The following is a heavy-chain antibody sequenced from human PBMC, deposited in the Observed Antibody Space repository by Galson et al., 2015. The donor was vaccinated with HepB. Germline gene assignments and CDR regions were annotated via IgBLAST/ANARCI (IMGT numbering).Heavy chain of an antibody. CDR1: GFTFSSYA. J-gene: IGHJ5*02. CDR3: AKDGRPSGSYHDYLDP. V-gene: IGHV3-23*01. CDR2: ISGSGRRT. Sequence: SLRLSCAASGFTFSSYAVYWVRQAPGKGLEWVSGISGSGRRTYYADSVKGRFTISKDSSTNTVYVQMNSLRVEDSVVYYCAKDGRPSGSYHDYLDPWGQGTLDTVSS. D-gene: IGHD5-12*01.